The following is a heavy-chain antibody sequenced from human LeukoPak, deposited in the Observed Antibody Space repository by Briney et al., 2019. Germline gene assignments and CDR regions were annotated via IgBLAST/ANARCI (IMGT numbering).Heavy chain of an antibody. CDR2: ISAYNGNT. Sequence: ASVKVSCKASGYTFTSYGISWVQQAPGQGLEWMGWISAYNGNTNYAQKLQGRVTMTTDTSTSTAYMELRSLRSDDTAVYYCARYCSGGSCYSSFDYWGQGTLVTVSS. CDR3: ARYCSGGSCYSSFDY. J-gene: IGHJ4*02. V-gene: IGHV1-18*01. D-gene: IGHD2-15*01. CDR1: GYTFTSYG.